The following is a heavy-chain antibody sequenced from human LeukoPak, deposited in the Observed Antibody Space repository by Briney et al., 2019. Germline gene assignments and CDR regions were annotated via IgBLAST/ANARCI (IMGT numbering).Heavy chain of an antibody. D-gene: IGHD2-15*01. Sequence: PGGSLRLSCAASGFTFDDYAMHWVRQAPGKGLEWVSGISWNSGSIGYADSVKGRFTIFGGNAKNSLYLQMNSLRAEDTALYYCAKVGCSGGSCYPYWYFDLWGRGTLVTVSS. J-gene: IGHJ2*01. V-gene: IGHV3-9*01. CDR1: GFTFDDYA. CDR2: ISWNSGSI. CDR3: AKVGCSGGSCYPYWYFDL.